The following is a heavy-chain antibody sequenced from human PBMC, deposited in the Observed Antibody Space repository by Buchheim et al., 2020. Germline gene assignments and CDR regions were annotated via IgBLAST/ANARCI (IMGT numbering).Heavy chain of an antibody. CDR3: ARGDSSGYSVPHLFDY. Sequence: QLQLQESGSGLVKPSQTLSLTCAVSGGSISSGGYSWSWIRQPPGKGLEWIGYIYHSGSPYYNPSLKRRVTISVDRSQNQFSLKLSSVTAADTAVYYCARGDSSGYSVPHLFDYWGKGTL. V-gene: IGHV4-30-2*01. CDR2: IYHSGSP. CDR1: GGSISSGGYS. J-gene: IGHJ4*02. D-gene: IGHD3-22*01.